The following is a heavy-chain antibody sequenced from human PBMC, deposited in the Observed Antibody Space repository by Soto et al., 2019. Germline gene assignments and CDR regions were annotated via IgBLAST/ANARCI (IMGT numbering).Heavy chain of an antibody. CDR1: GYIFTNHY. Sequence: ASVKVSCKASGYIFTNHYIHWVRQAPGQGLEWMGIINPSGGSTNYLQKFQGRITMTRDTSTSTVYMELSSLRSEDTAVYFCARADYYDSSGYYYDCWGQGSLVTVSS. D-gene: IGHD3-22*01. CDR2: INPSGGST. J-gene: IGHJ4*02. CDR3: ARADYYDSSGYYYDC. V-gene: IGHV1-46*01.